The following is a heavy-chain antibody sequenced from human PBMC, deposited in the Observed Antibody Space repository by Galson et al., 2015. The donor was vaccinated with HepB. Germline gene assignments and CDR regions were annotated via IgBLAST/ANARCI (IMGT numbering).Heavy chain of an antibody. CDR1: GFTFSSYG. D-gene: IGHD6-13*01. CDR3: AKEPDLSSSWYRGGDDAFDI. Sequence: SLRLSCAASGFTFSSYGMHWVRQAPGKGLKWVAFIRYDGSNKYYADSVKGRFTIYRDNSKNTLYLQMNSLRAEDTAVYYCAKEPDLSSSWYRGGDDAFDIWGQGTMVTVSS. V-gene: IGHV3-30*02. CDR2: IRYDGSNK. J-gene: IGHJ3*02.